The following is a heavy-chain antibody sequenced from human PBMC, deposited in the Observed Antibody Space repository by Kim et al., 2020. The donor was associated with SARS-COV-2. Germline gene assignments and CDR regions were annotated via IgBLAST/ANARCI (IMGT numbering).Heavy chain of an antibody. D-gene: IGHD3-16*02. J-gene: IGHJ5*02. CDR2: INPSGGST. CDR3: ARGDMITFGGVIVIPRGANWFDP. Sequence: ASVKVSCKASGYTFTSYYMHWVRQAPGQGLEWMGIINPSGGSTSYAQKFQGRVTMTRDTSTSTVYMELSSLRSEDTAVYYCARGDMITFGGVIVIPRGANWFDPWGQGPLVTVSS. CDR1: GYTFTSYY. V-gene: IGHV1-46*01.